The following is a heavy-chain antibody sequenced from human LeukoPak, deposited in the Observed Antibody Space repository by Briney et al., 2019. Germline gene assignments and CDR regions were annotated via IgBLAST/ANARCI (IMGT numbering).Heavy chain of an antibody. Sequence: SVKVSCKASGGTFSSYAISWVRQAPGQGLEWMGGIIPLFATANYAQNFQGRVTLTMDESTNTGYMELSSLRSEDTAVYYCARDLVPAASGGWFDPWGQGTLVTVSS. D-gene: IGHD2-2*01. CDR1: GGTFSSYA. CDR2: IIPLFATA. CDR3: ARDLVPAASGGWFDP. J-gene: IGHJ5*02. V-gene: IGHV1-69*05.